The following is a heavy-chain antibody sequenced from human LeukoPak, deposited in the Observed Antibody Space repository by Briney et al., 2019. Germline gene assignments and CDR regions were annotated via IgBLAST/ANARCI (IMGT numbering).Heavy chain of an antibody. Sequence: GRSLRLSCAASGFTFSSYAMHWVRQAPGKGLEWVAVISYDGSNKYYADSVKGRFTISRDNSKNTLYLQMNSLRAEDTDVYYCARDRGAAADLQDYFDYWGQGTLVAVSS. CDR3: ARDRGAAADLQDYFDY. D-gene: IGHD6-13*01. CDR1: GFTFSSYA. V-gene: IGHV3-30*04. CDR2: ISYDGSNK. J-gene: IGHJ4*02.